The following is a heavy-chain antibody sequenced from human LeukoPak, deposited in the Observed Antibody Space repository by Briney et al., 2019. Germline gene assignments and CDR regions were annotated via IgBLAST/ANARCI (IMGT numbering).Heavy chain of an antibody. Sequence: GGSLRLSCAASGFTFSSYSMNWVRQAPGKGLEWVSSISSSSSYIYYADSVKGRFTISRDNAKNSLYLQMNSLRAEDTAVYYCATSRGPFSGSYPFSYWGQGTLVTVSS. CDR1: GFTFSSYS. CDR2: ISSSSSYI. V-gene: IGHV3-21*01. J-gene: IGHJ4*02. D-gene: IGHD1-26*01. CDR3: ATSRGPFSGSYPFSY.